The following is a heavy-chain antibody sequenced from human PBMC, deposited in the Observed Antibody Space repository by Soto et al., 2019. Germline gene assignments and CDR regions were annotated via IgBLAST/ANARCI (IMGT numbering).Heavy chain of an antibody. D-gene: IGHD4-4*01. V-gene: IGHV4-59*01. CDR3: ASYRGAFYFDS. Sequence: PSETLSLTCSVSGRSMSSNYWSWIRQSPDKGLEWLGYVFYGGTDYNPSLEGRVSMSVETPKSQFSLKLTSVTAADTVVYYCASYRGAFYFDSWGQGIQVTVSS. J-gene: IGHJ4*02. CDR2: VFYGGT. CDR1: GRSMSSNY.